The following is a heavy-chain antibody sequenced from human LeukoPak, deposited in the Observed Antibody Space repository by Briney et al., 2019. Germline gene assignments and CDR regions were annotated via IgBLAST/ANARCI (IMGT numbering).Heavy chain of an antibody. CDR1: GYTFTSYY. CDR2: INPSGGST. V-gene: IGHV1-46*01. D-gene: IGHD3-22*01. J-gene: IGHJ6*02. Sequence: ASVKVSCKASGYTFTSYYMHWVRQAPGQGLEWMGIINPSGGSTSYAQKFQGRATMTRDTSTSTVYMELSSLRSEDTAVYYCARDQVSYYDSRDSYYYYGMDVWGQGTTVTVSS. CDR3: ARDQVSYYDSRDSYYYYGMDV.